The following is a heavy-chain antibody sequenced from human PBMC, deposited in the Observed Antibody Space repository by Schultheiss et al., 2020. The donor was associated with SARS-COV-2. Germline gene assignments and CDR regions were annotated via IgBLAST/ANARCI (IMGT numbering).Heavy chain of an antibody. J-gene: IGHJ6*02. V-gene: IGHV3-23*03. CDR2: IYSGGST. CDR3: ASDGSPLPRMDV. CDR1: GFTFSSYA. D-gene: IGHD1-26*01. Sequence: GGSLRLSCAASGFTFSSYAMSWVRQAPGKGLEWVSVIYSGGSTYYADSVKGRFTISRDNAKNSLYLQMNSLRAEDTAVYYCASDGSPLPRMDVWGQGTTVTVSS.